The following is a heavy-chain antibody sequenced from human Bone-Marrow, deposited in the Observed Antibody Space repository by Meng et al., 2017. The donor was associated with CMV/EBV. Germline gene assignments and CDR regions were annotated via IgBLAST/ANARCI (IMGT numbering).Heavy chain of an antibody. CDR3: ARTLPDYSNYIY. CDR2: MYYSGST. J-gene: IGHJ4*02. V-gene: IGHV4-39*07. Sequence: QLQLQESGPGLVKPSETPSLTCTVSGASISSNNYFWGWFLQPPGTGLEWIGSMYYSGSTYYNPSLKSRVTMSVDTSNNQFSLRLSSVTAADTAVYYCARTLPDYSNYIYWGQGTLVTVSS. D-gene: IGHD4-11*01. CDR1: GASISSNNYF.